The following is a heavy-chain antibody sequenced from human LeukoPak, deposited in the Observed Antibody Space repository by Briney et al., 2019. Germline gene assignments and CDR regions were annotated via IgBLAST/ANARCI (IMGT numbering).Heavy chain of an antibody. CDR1: GFTFSNYG. CDR3: AKEGSDAFDI. Sequence: GGSLRLSCAASGFTFSNYGMHWVRQAPGKGLEWVAVISYDGSNKYYADSVKGRFTISRDNSKNTLYLQMNSLRAEDTAVYCCAKEGSDAFDIWGQGTMVTVSS. CDR2: ISYDGSNK. V-gene: IGHV3-30*18. J-gene: IGHJ3*02.